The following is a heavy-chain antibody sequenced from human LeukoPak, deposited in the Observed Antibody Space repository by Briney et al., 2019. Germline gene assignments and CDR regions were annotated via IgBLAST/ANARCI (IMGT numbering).Heavy chain of an antibody. Sequence: ASVKVSCKASGYTFTSYYMHWVRQAPGQGLEWMGWISAYNGNTNYAQKLQGRVTMTTDTSTSTAYMELRSLRSDDTAVYYCARDPYYYDSSGSPLQLSRFDYWGQGTLVTVSS. CDR1: GYTFTSYY. CDR2: ISAYNGNT. D-gene: IGHD3-22*01. CDR3: ARDPYYYDSSGSPLQLSRFDY. V-gene: IGHV1-18*04. J-gene: IGHJ4*02.